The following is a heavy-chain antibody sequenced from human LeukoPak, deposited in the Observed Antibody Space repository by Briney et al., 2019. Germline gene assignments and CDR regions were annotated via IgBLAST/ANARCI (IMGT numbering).Heavy chain of an antibody. CDR3: ARVGLEVAGDFDY. CDR1: GYTFTGYY. V-gene: IGHV1-2*02. J-gene: IGHJ4*02. Sequence: ASVKVSCKASGYTFTGYYMHWVRQAPGQGLEWMGWINPNSGGTNYAQKFQGRVTMTRDTSISTAYMELSRLRSDDTAVYYCARVGLEVAGDFDYWGQGTLVTVSS. D-gene: IGHD2-8*02. CDR2: INPNSGGT.